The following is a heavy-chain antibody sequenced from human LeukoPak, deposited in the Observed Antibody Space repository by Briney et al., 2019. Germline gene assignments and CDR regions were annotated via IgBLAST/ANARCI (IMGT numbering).Heavy chain of an antibody. CDR2: INPNRGGT. CDR3: ARDRLGYYYDSSGYPYYYYYYMDV. D-gene: IGHD3-22*01. V-gene: IGHV1-2*02. J-gene: IGHJ6*03. Sequence: ASVKVSCKASGYTFTGYYMHWVRQAPGQGLEWMGWINPNRGGTNYAQKFQGRVTMTRDTSISTAHMELSRLRSDDTAVYYCARDRLGYYYDSSGYPYYYYYYMDVWGKGTTVTISS. CDR1: GYTFTGYY.